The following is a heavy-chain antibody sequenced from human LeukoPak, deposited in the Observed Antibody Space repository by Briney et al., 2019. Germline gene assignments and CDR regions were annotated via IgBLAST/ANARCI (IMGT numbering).Heavy chain of an antibody. CDR2: IWNDGSNK. Sequence: GGSLRLSCAASGFTFSSYGMHWVRQAPGKGLEWVAVIWNDGSNKYYADSVKGRFTISRDNSKNTLYLQMNSLRAEDTAVYYWARSRQQLPHNGFDPWGQGKLVTVSS. CDR3: ARSRQQLPHNGFDP. V-gene: IGHV3-33*01. D-gene: IGHD6-13*01. J-gene: IGHJ5*02. CDR1: GFTFSSYG.